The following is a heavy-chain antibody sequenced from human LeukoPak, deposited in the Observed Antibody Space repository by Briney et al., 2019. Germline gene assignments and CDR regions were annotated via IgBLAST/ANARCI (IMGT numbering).Heavy chain of an antibody. J-gene: IGHJ4*02. CDR2: INQGGSDK. V-gene: IGHV3-7*01. D-gene: IGHD1-14*01. Sequence: GGSLRLSCAASGFTFSGHWMSWVRQAPGKGLEWVANINQGGSDKYYVNSVKGRFTISRDNANNLLYLQMNSLRGEDTAVYYCTRDRSRAEDDWGQGTLVTVSS. CDR1: GFTFSGHW. CDR3: TRDRSRAEDD.